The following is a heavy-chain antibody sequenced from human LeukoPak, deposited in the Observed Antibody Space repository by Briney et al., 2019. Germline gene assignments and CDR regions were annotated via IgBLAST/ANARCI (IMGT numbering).Heavy chain of an antibody. CDR1: GYTFTGYY. CDR3: ARADGGNSGYNWFDP. J-gene: IGHJ5*02. Sequence: ASVKVSCKASGYTFTGYYMHWVRQAPGQGLEWMGWINPNSGGTNYAQKFQGRATMTRDTSISTAYMELSRLRSDDTAVYYCARADGGNSGYNWFDPWGQGTLVTVSS. D-gene: IGHD4-23*01. CDR2: INPNSGGT. V-gene: IGHV1-2*02.